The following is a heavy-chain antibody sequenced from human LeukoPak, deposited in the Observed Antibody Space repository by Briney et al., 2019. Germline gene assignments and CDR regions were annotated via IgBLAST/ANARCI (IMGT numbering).Heavy chain of an antibody. V-gene: IGHV4-30-4*01. CDR3: ARGFSRLYYYYYGMDV. Sequence: SSQTLSLTCTVSGGSISSGDYYWSWIRQPPGKGLEWIGYIYYSGSTYYNPSPKSRVTISVDTSKNQFSLKLSSVTAADTAVYYCARGFSRLYYYYYGMDVWGQGTTVTVSS. CDR2: IYYSGST. J-gene: IGHJ6*02. D-gene: IGHD2/OR15-2a*01. CDR1: GGSISSGDYY.